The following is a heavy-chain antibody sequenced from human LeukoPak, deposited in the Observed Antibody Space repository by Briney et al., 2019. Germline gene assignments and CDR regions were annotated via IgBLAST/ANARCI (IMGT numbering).Heavy chain of an antibody. CDR1: GFTVSNNY. D-gene: IGHD3-16*01. J-gene: IGHJ4*02. V-gene: IGHV3-66*02. Sequence: GGSLRLSCAASGFTVSNNYMSWVRQAPGKGLEWVSVIYSGDNTYYVESVKGRFTISRDNSKNTLFLQMNRLRAEDTAVYYCSGRRVLDASFDYWGQGTLVTASS. CDR3: SGRRVLDASFDY. CDR2: IYSGDNT.